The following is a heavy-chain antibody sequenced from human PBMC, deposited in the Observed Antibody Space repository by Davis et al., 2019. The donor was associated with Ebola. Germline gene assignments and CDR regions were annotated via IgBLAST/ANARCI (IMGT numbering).Heavy chain of an antibody. CDR2: IFYKGIT. D-gene: IGHD5-18*01. J-gene: IGHJ4*02. Sequence: SETLSLTCPVSGGSISSYYWNWIRQPPGKGLGWIGDIFYKGITNYNPSLKSRLTISIDTSTNQFSLKLRSVTAADTAMYYCARANTGMVPPEIDSWGQGTKVTVSS. V-gene: IGHV4-59*01. CDR3: ARANTGMVPPEIDS. CDR1: GGSISSYY.